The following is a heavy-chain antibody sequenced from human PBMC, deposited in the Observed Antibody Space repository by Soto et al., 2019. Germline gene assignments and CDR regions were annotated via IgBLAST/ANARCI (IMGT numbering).Heavy chain of an antibody. J-gene: IGHJ4*02. D-gene: IGHD1-1*01. CDR3: AGGWNYFDY. Sequence: VRLVESGGGVVQPGTSLRLSCAASGLNFRTYGMHRARQAPGKGLEWVALISYDGRSRYYADSVKGRLTISRDNSKNTLYLQWNSLRGEDTAVYYCAGGWNYFDYWGQGTLVTVSS. CDR2: ISYDGRSR. V-gene: IGHV3-30*03. CDR1: GLNFRTYG.